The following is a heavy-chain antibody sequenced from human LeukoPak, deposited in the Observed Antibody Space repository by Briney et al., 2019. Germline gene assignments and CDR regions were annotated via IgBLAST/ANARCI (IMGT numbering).Heavy chain of an antibody. CDR1: GFTVSSNY. V-gene: IGHV3-53*01. D-gene: IGHD1-26*01. CDR2: IYSGGST. CDR3: ARDTWELPPA. Sequence: GGSLRLSCAASGFTVSSNYMSWVRQAPGKGLEWVSVIYSGGSTYYADSVKGRFTISRDNSKDTLYLQMNSLRAEDTAVYYCARDTWELPPAWGQRTLVTVSS. J-gene: IGHJ5*02.